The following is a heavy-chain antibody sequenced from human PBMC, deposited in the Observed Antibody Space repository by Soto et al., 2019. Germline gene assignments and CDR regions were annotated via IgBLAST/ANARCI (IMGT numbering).Heavy chain of an antibody. D-gene: IGHD2-15*01. CDR1: GFAFSDYT. J-gene: IGHJ4*01. CDR3: ASFACSGVSCDSN. CDR2: IKGSGIPI. Sequence: GGSLRLSCAASGFAFSDYTMNWVRQAPGKGLEWVSYIKGSGIPIYYADSVRGRFTISRDNAKNSLYLQMNSLRVEDTAVYYCASFACSGVSCDSNWGHGTLFTDSS. V-gene: IGHV3-48*01.